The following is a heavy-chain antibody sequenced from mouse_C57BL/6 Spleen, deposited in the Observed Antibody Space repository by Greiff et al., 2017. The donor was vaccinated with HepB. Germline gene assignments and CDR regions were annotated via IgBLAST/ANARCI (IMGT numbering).Heavy chain of an antibody. J-gene: IGHJ2*01. CDR2: IRSKSNNYAT. CDR1: GFSFNTYA. V-gene: IGHV10-1*01. Sequence: EVKLVESGGGLVQPKGSLKLSCAASGFSFNTYAMNWVRQAPGKGLEWVARIRSKSNNYATYYADSVKDRFTISRDESESMLYLQMNNLKTEDTAMYYCVRGGVSFDYWGQGTTLTVSS. CDR3: VRGGVSFDY.